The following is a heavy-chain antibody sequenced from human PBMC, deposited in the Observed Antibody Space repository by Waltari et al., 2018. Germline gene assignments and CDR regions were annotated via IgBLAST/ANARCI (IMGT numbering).Heavy chain of an antibody. V-gene: IGHV1-3*01. CDR2: INADNGNT. CDR1: GYTFTSYA. J-gene: IGHJ6*02. Sequence: QVQLVQSGAEVKKHGASVKVSYKASGYTFTSYAMHWVHQAPGQRLELMGWINADNGNTKYSQQFQGRVTIISDTTASTAYMELRSLRSEETAVYYCAREGDITSWTTVYGMDVWGQGTMVTVSS. D-gene: IGHD4-4*01. CDR3: AREGDITSWTTVYGMDV.